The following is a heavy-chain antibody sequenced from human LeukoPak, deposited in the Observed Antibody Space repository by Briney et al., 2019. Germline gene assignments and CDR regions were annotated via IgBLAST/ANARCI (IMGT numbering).Heavy chain of an antibody. Sequence: SETLSLTCTVSGGSIRSSYYYWGWIRQPPGKGLEWIGSIYDSGSTYYNPSLKSRVTISVDRSKNQFSLKLSSVTAADTAVYYCARASGGPLGYWGQGTLVTVSS. V-gene: IGHV4-39*07. J-gene: IGHJ4*02. D-gene: IGHD2-15*01. CDR3: ARASGGPLGY. CDR2: IYDSGST. CDR1: GGSIRSSYYY.